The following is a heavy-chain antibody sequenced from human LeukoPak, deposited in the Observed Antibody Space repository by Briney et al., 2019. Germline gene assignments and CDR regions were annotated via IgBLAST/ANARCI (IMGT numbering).Heavy chain of an antibody. CDR2: VSATGGAT. J-gene: IGHJ6*02. Sequence: GGSLRLSCAASGFTFRDFGMTWVLQAPGKGLEWASAVSATGGATYYADSVKGRFSISRDNSKNTMSLQMSSLRVDDTAVYFCAKGFSANFQERSMDVWGQGTTVTVSS. CDR1: GFTFRDFG. D-gene: IGHD2/OR15-2a*01. V-gene: IGHV3-23*01. CDR3: AKGFSANFQERSMDV.